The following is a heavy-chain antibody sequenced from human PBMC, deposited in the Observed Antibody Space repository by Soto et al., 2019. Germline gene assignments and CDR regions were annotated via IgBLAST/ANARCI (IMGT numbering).Heavy chain of an antibody. CDR3: EREDNGGVYAGPFQR. Sequence: QVQLVESGGGVVQPGRSLRLSCAASGFTFSSYVMHWVRQAPGKGLEWVAAISNDGSSQHYADSAKGRFTISRDNSKKALYVQMDPLRAGERVVYYCEREDNGGVYAGPFQRGGQGPLVPASS. D-gene: IGHD2-8*02. J-gene: IGHJ1*01. CDR1: GFTFSSYV. V-gene: IGHV3-30*04. CDR2: ISNDGSSQ.